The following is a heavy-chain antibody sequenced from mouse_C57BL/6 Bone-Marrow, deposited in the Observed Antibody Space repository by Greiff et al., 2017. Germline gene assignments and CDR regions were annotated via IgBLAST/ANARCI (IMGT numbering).Heavy chain of an antibody. CDR3: EREGSGPCYAMDY. D-gene: IGHD1-1*01. V-gene: IGHV1-82*01. J-gene: IGHJ4*01. CDR1: GYAFSSSW. CDR2: IYPGDGDT. Sequence: QVQLKQSGPELVKPGASVKISCKASGYAFSSSWMNWVKQRPGTGLEWIGRIYPGDGDTKNNGKFKGKATLTADKSSSTAYRQLSSLTSEDSAFYFGEREGSGPCYAMDYWGQGTAVTVTS.